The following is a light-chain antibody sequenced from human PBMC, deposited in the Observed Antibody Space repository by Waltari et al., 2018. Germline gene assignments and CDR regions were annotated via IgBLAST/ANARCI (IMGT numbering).Light chain of an antibody. J-gene: IGKJ1*01. CDR1: QIVSRS. Sequence: EIVLTQSPGTLSLSTGERATISCMASQIVSRSLAWYQHKPGQAPRLLIYGASSRATGVPDRFSGSGSGTDFSLTISRLEPEDFAVYYCQHYVRLPVSFGQGTKVEIK. CDR2: GAS. V-gene: IGKV3-20*01. CDR3: QHYVRLPVS.